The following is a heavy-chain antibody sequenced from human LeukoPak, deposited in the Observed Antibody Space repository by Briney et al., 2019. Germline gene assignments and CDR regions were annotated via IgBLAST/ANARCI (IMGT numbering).Heavy chain of an antibody. V-gene: IGHV3-7*01. CDR3: ARVGYCSTTSCYWRAFDC. CDR2: INQDGSEQ. J-gene: IGHJ4*02. CDR1: GFTFSSHW. D-gene: IGHD2-2*01. Sequence: GGSLRLSCAASGFTFSSHWMTWVRQAPGKGLEWVANINQDGSEQYYVDSVKGRFTISRDNAMNSLYLQMNSLRAEDTAVYYCARVGYCSTTSCYWRAFDCWGQGTLVTVSS.